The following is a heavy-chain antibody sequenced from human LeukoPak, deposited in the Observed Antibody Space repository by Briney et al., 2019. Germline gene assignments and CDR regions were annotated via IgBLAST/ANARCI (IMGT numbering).Heavy chain of an antibody. V-gene: IGHV1-2*02. D-gene: IGHD2-15*01. J-gene: IGHJ4*02. CDR3: ASARWSGQSADFDY. CDR2: INPNSGDT. CDR1: GYTFTGYY. Sequence: ASVKVSCKASGYTFTGYYMHWVRQAPGQGLEWMGWINPNSGDTNYAQKFQGRVTMTRDTSISSAYMELSGLRSDDTAVYYCASARWSGQSADFDYWGQGTPVTVSS.